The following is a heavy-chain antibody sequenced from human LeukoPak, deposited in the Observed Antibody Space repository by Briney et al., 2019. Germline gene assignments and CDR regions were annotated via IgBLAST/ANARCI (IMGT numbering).Heavy chain of an antibody. CDR2: IYHSGST. CDR3: ARASVAASGYYFDY. J-gene: IGHJ4*02. CDR1: GGSISSGGYS. V-gene: IGHV4-30-2*01. Sequence: SQTLSLTCAVSGGSISSGGYSWSWIRQPPGKGLEWIGYIYHSGSTYSDPSLRSRVTISVDRSKNQFSLKLSSVTAADTAVHYCARASVAASGYYFDYWGQGTLVTVSS. D-gene: IGHD6-19*01.